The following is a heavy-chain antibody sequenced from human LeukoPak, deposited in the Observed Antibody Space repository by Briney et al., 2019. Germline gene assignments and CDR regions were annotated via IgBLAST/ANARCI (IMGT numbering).Heavy chain of an antibody. CDR1: GFTFSSYW. CDR3: ATEASGGLED. Sequence: GGSLRLSCAASGFTFSSYWMSWVRQAPGKGLDWVANIKQDGSEKYYLDSVKGRFTISRDNAENSLYLQMNSLRAEDTAVYYCATEASGGLEDWGQGILVTVSS. V-gene: IGHV3-7*01. CDR2: IKQDGSEK. D-gene: IGHD6-25*01. J-gene: IGHJ4*02.